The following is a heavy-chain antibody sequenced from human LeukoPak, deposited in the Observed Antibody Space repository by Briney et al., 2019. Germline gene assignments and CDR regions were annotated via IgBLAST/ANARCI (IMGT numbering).Heavy chain of an antibody. CDR2: FDPEDGET. D-gene: IGHD6-19*01. J-gene: IGHJ4*02. Sequence: GASVKVSCKVSGYTLTGLSMHWVRQAPGKGLEWMGGFDPEDGETIYAQKFQGRVTMTEDTSTDTAYMELSSLRSEDTAVYYCATDLYSSGWSGYWGQGTLVTVSS. CDR1: GYTLTGLS. CDR3: ATDLYSSGWSGY. V-gene: IGHV1-24*01.